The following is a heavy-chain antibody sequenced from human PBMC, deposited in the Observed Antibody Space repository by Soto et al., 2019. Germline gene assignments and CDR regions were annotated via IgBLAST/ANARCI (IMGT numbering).Heavy chain of an antibody. CDR3: ASTLGALEWLRYGMDV. CDR2: TIPIFGTA. J-gene: IGHJ6*02. CDR1: GGTFSSYA. D-gene: IGHD3-3*01. Sequence: QVQLVQSGAEVKKPGSSVKVSCKASGGTFSSYAISWVRQAPGQGLEWMGGTIPIFGTANYAQKFQGRVTITADESTSTAYMELSSLRSEDTAVYYCASTLGALEWLRYGMDVWGQGTTVTVSS. V-gene: IGHV1-69*01.